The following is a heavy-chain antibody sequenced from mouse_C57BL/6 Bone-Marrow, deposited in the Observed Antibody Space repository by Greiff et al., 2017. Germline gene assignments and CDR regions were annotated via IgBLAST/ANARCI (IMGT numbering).Heavy chain of an antibody. CDR3: ARYSSGYSFAY. D-gene: IGHD3-2*02. J-gene: IGHJ3*01. V-gene: IGHV1-80*01. CDR1: GYAFSSYW. CDR2: IYPGDGDT. Sequence: VQLQQSGAELVKPGASVKISCKASGYAFSSYWMNWVKQRPRKGLEWIGQIYPGDGDTNYNGKFKGKATLTADKSSSTAYMQLSSLTSEDSAVYFCARYSSGYSFAYWGQGTLVTVSA.